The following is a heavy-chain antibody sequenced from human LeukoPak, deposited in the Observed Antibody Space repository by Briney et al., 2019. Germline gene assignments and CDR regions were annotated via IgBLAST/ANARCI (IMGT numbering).Heavy chain of an antibody. CDR1: GFTFSSYG. CDR2: ISYDGSNK. J-gene: IGHJ4*02. D-gene: IGHD1-26*01. CDR3: AKGLRRVIVGATMDY. Sequence: GGSLRLSCAASGFTFSSYGMHWVRQAPGKGLEWVAVISYDGSNKYYADSVKGRFTISRDNSKNTLYLQMNSLRAEDTAVYYCAKGLRRVIVGATMDYWGQGTLVTVSS. V-gene: IGHV3-30*18.